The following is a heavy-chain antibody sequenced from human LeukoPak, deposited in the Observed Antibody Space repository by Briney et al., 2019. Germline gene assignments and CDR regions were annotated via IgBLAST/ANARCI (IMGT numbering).Heavy chain of an antibody. CDR3: VKTQTHFGDCRRDY. CDR1: GFTFSSFG. V-gene: IGHV3-23*01. Sequence: GGSLRLSCAASGFTFSSFGMSWVRQAPGKGLEWVSAISGGASTYYADSVKGRFTVSRDNSKNTVSLQMNSLRAEDTAVYYCVKTQTHFGDCRRDYWGQGSLVTVSS. CDR2: ISGGAST. J-gene: IGHJ4*02. D-gene: IGHD4-17*01.